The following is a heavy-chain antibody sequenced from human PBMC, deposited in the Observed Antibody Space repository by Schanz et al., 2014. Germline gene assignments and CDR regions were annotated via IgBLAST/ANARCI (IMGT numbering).Heavy chain of an antibody. D-gene: IGHD3-16*02. V-gene: IGHV3-64*01. CDR3: ARDNRYYLFDY. Sequence: EVQLVESGGGLVQPGGSLRLSCAVSGFIVRSNYMTWVRQAPGKGLEYVSSISSKGDMTFYGNSVKGRFTISRDNSKNTLYLQVGSLSAEDTAVYFCARDNRYYLFDYWGQGALVTVSS. CDR1: GFIVRSNY. J-gene: IGHJ4*02. CDR2: ISSKGDMT.